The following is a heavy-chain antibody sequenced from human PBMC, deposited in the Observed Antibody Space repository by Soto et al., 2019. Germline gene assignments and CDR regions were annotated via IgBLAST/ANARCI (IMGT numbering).Heavy chain of an antibody. D-gene: IGHD6-13*01. CDR2: IIPIFGTA. J-gene: IGHJ6*02. CDR3: ARAAAGTQRTYYYYYGMDV. CDR1: GGTFSSYA. Sequence: SVKVSCKASGGTFSSYAISWVRQAPGQGLEWMGGIIPIFGTANYAQKFQGRVTITADESTSTAYMELSSLRSEDTAVYYCARAAAGTQRTYYYYYGMDVWGQGTTVTVSS. V-gene: IGHV1-69*13.